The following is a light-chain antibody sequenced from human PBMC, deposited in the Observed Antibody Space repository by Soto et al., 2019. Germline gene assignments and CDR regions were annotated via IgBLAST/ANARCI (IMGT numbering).Light chain of an antibody. CDR2: KAS. Sequence: DIHMTQSPSALSASVGDRVTTTCRASQTISSWLAWYQQKPGKAPKLLIYKASTLKSGVPSRFSGSGSGTEFTLTISSLQPDDFATYYCQHYNSYSEAFGQGTKVDIK. V-gene: IGKV1-5*03. CDR1: QTISSW. CDR3: QHYNSYSEA. J-gene: IGKJ1*01.